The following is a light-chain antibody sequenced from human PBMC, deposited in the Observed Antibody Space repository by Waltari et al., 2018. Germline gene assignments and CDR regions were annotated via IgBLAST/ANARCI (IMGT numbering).Light chain of an antibody. V-gene: IGKV1-39*01. J-gene: IGKJ2*01. Sequence: DIQMTQSPSSLSASVGDRVTITCPASQSVSRYLSWYQQKPGQAPKLLIFAASVLESEVPSRFSGSGSGTDFTLTINGLQPEDFATYYCQQSSSTLMYTFGQGTKVEI. CDR1: QSVSRY. CDR2: AAS. CDR3: QQSSSTLMYT.